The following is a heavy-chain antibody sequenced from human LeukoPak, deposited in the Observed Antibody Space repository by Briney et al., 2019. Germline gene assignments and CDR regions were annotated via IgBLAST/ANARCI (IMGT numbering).Heavy chain of an antibody. CDR2: IFYSGST. CDR3: AKSSGYGIIDI. D-gene: IGHD3-22*01. Sequence: SETLSLTCTVSSGSISTSNYWGWVRQPPGKALEWVRNIFYSGSTYYSPSLESRVTISLDTSRNQFSLKLNSVTAADTAVYYCAKSSGYGIIDIWGQGTMVTVSS. CDR1: SGSISTSNY. V-gene: IGHV4-39*07. J-gene: IGHJ3*02.